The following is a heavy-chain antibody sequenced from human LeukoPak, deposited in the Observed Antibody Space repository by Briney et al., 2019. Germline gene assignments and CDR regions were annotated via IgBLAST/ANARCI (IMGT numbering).Heavy chain of an antibody. CDR1: GYTFTNFA. V-gene: IGHV1-18*01. CDR3: ARGVRTAMIGGSFDI. D-gene: IGHD5-18*01. Sequence: GASVKVSCKASGYTFTNFAFHWVRQAPGQGLEWMGWISANNGNTNYAQNLQGSITMTTDTSTGTAYMELRNLRSDDTAVYYCARGVRTAMIGGSFDIWGQGTMVTVSS. CDR2: ISANNGNT. J-gene: IGHJ3*02.